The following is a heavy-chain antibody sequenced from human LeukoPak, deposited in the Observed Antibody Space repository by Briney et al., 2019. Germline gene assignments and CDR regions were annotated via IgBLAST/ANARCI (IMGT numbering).Heavy chain of an antibody. Sequence: GRSLRLSCAASGFTLDDYAMHWVRQAPGKGLEWVSGISWNSDSINYADSVKGRFTISRDNAKNSLYLHMNGLRAEDTALYYCAKDSSGYCGSTSCYGAFDFWGQGTLVTVSS. CDR1: GFTLDDYA. D-gene: IGHD2-2*01. CDR3: AKDSSGYCGSTSCYGAFDF. CDR2: ISWNSDSI. J-gene: IGHJ4*02. V-gene: IGHV3-9*01.